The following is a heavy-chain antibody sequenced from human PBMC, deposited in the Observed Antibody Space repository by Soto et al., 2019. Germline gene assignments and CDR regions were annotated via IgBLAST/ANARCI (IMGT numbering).Heavy chain of an antibody. D-gene: IGHD1-26*01. CDR2: ISAGGGST. CDR3: AMKVGDSGSYLPGGY. V-gene: IGHV3-23*01. Sequence: GGSLRLSCAASGFTFSSYAMNWVRQTPGKGLEWVSAISAGGGSTYYADSVKGRFTISRDNSKNTLYLQMDSLRAEDTAVFYCAMKVGDSGSYLPGGYWGQGTLVTVSS. J-gene: IGHJ4*02. CDR1: GFTFSSYA.